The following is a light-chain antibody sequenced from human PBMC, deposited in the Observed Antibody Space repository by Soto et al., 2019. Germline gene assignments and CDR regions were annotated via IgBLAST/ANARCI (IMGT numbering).Light chain of an antibody. Sequence: EIVMTQSPLTLPVTPGEPASISCRSSQSLLYNNTYNYLDWYVQKPGQSPQLLIYFGSNRAPGVPDRFSGSGSFTDFTLKINRVEAEDVGTYYCMQALQSLTFGQGTRLEIK. CDR1: QSLLYNNTYNY. CDR2: FGS. V-gene: IGKV2-28*01. CDR3: MQALQSLT. J-gene: IGKJ5*01.